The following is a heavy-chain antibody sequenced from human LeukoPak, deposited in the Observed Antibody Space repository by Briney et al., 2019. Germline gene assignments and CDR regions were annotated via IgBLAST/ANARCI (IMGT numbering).Heavy chain of an antibody. V-gene: IGHV1-24*01. CDR2: IDSEDNEV. J-gene: IGHJ4*02. CDR3: ATEGSSGLQSFDT. CDR1: RYTLFHSS. Sequence: ASVKVSCKISRYTLFHSSIHWLRQAPGKGLEWMGGIDSEDNEVIYAQMFKVRVTMTKDRTTHKAYMEIRSVRSEDSAIYYCATEGSSGLQSFDTWGQGTLVTVSS. D-gene: IGHD2-15*01.